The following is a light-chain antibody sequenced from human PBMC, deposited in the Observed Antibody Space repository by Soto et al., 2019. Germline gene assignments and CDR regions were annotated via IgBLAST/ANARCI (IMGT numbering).Light chain of an antibody. J-gene: IGKJ4*01. CDR1: QRVLYSSTNENY. CDR3: QHYNNYLLT. Sequence: DIPMTQYPDSLSVSLGERATINLKWSQRVLYSSTNENYLAWYQQKPGQPPKLLIYWASTREYGVADRFSGSGSGTDFTLTICSLQPDDFATYYCQHYNNYLLTFGGGTKVDIK. V-gene: IGKV4-1*01. CDR2: WAS.